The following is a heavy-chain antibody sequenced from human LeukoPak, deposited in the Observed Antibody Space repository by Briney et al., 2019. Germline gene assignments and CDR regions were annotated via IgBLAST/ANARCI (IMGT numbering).Heavy chain of an antibody. CDR2: IYSGGTT. CDR3: VAFSPYF. V-gene: IGHV3-53*01. Sequence: GGSLRLSCAASGFTVSSNYMSWVHQAPGKGLEWVSVIYSGGTTYYADSVLGRSTVSRDNSKNTLYLQMNSLRAEDTAVYYCVAFSPYFWGQGTLVTVSS. J-gene: IGHJ4*02. D-gene: IGHD2-21*01. CDR1: GFTVSSNY.